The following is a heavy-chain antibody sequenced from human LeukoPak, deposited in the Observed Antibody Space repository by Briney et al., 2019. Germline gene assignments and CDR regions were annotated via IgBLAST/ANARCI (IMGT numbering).Heavy chain of an antibody. Sequence: GGSLRLSCAASPGITFSDYWMNWVRQAPGKGLEWVAIIRQDGRETLYLDSVRGRFTISRDNAKSSVYLEINSLRAEDTAVYYCARDGYSSGWRWFDPWGQGTLITVSS. CDR2: IRQDGRET. J-gene: IGHJ5*02. D-gene: IGHD6-19*01. V-gene: IGHV3-7*03. CDR1: PGITFSDYW. CDR3: ARDGYSSGWRWFDP.